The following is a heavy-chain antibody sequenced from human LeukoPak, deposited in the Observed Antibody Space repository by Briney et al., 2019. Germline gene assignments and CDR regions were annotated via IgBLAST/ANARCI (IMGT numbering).Heavy chain of an antibody. CDR1: GFTVSSNY. Sequence: GGSLRLSCAASGFTVSSNYMSWVRQAPGKGLEWVSGISWNSGSIGYADSVKGRFTISRDNAKNSLYLQMNSLRAEDTALYYCAKDISSDGSTRLLVSWGQGTLVTVSS. J-gene: IGHJ4*02. CDR3: AKDISSDGSTRLLVS. D-gene: IGHD2-15*01. V-gene: IGHV3-9*01. CDR2: ISWNSGSI.